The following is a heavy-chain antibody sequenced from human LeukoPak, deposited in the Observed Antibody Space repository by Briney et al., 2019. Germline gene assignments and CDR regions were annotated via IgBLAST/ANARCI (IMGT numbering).Heavy chain of an antibody. CDR3: ARGPRAARPYYYYYGMDV. Sequence: SETLSLTCAVYGGSFSGYYWSSIRQPPGKGLEWIGEINHSGSTNYNPSLKSRVTISVDTSKNQFSLKLSSVTAADTAVYYCARGPRAARPYYYYYGMDVWGQGTTVTVSS. CDR1: GGSFSGYY. D-gene: IGHD6-6*01. V-gene: IGHV4-34*01. CDR2: INHSGST. J-gene: IGHJ6*02.